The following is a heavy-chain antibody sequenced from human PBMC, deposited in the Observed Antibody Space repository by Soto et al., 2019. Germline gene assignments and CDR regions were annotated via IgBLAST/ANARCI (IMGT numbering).Heavy chain of an antibody. D-gene: IGHD2-8*02. CDR3: ARDKITGLFDY. CDR2: INHSGST. CDR1: GGSFSGYY. J-gene: IGHJ4*02. V-gene: IGHV4-34*01. Sequence: QVQLQQWGAGLLKPSETLSLTCAVYGGSFSGYYWTWIRQPPGTGLEWTGEINHSGSTNYNPSLKSRVTISVDASKIQFSLTLTSVTAADTAVYYCARDKITGLFDYWGQGTLVTVSS.